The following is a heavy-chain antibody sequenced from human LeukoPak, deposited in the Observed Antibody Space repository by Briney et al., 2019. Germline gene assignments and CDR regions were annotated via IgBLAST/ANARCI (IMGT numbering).Heavy chain of an antibody. CDR3: ARTDGDLDY. CDR1: GYTFTRYD. CDR2: MNPKSGYT. J-gene: IGHJ4*02. V-gene: IGHV1-8*01. D-gene: IGHD4-17*01. Sequence: GASVKVSCKASGYTFTRYDINWVRQATGQGLEWMGWMNPKSGYTGSAQKFQGRVTTTRTTSISTAYMELSGLTSEDTAVYYCARTDGDLDYWGQGSLVAVSS.